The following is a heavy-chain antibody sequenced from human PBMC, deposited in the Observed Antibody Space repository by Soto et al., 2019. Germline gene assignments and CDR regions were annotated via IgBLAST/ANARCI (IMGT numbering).Heavy chain of an antibody. CDR3: ASSNNYFFSSGYYYYYGLDG. CDR1: GYSFTSYW. Sequence: RESLKISCKGSGYSFTSYWIGWVRQMPGKGLEWMGIIYPGDSDTRYSPSFQGQVTTSADKSISTAYLQWSSLKASDTAMYYCASSNNYFFSSGYYYYYGLDGWGQGITVNVFS. CDR2: IYPGDSDT. J-gene: IGHJ6*02. D-gene: IGHD3-22*01. V-gene: IGHV5-51*01.